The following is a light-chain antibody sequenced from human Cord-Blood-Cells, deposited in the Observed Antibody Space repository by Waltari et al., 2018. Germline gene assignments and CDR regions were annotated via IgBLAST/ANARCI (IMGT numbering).Light chain of an antibody. CDR3: QQRSNWPPFT. Sequence: EIVLTQSPATLSLSPGERATLSCRASQSVSSYLAWYQQKPGQAPRLRIYDASDRATGIPARCSGSGCGTDFTLTISSLEPEDFAVYYCQQRSNWPPFTFGPGTKVDIK. CDR1: QSVSSY. CDR2: DAS. J-gene: IGKJ3*01. V-gene: IGKV3-11*01.